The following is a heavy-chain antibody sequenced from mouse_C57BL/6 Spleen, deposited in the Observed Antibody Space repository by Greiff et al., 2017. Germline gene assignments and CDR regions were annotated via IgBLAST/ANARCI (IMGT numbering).Heavy chain of an antibody. CDR1: GYSFTDYN. CDR3: AKEGNYSAY. D-gene: IGHD2-1*01. V-gene: IGHV1-39*01. J-gene: IGHJ3*01. CDR2: INPNYGTT. Sequence: VQLKQSGPELVKPGASVSITCKVSGYSFTDYNMNWVKQSNGKSLEWIGVINPNYGTTSYNQKFKGKATLTVDQSSSTAYMQLNSLTSEDSAVYYCAKEGNYSAYWGQGTLVTVSA.